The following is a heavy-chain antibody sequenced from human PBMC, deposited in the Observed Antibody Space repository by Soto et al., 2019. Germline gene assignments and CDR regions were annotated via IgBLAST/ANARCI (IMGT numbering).Heavy chain of an antibody. CDR1: GFTFSSYS. CDR2: ISSSSSYI. J-gene: IGHJ6*02. D-gene: IGHD5-12*01. Sequence: PGGSLRLSCAASGFTFSSYSMNWVRQAPGKGLEWVSSISSSSSYIYYADSVKGRFTISRDNAKNSLYLQMNSLRAEDTAVYYCASSVEMATIGDYYYGMDVWSQGTTVTV. CDR3: ASSVEMATIGDYYYGMDV. V-gene: IGHV3-21*01.